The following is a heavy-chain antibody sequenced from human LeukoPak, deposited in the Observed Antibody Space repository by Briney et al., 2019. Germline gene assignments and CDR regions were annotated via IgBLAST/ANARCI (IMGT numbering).Heavy chain of an antibody. CDR1: GFTLSNYD. CDR2: IDIAGDT. V-gene: IGHV3-13*01. J-gene: IGHJ2*01. CDR3: ARTTVTSGPYWYFDL. D-gene: IGHD4-17*01. Sequence: PGGSLRLSCAASGFTLSNYDMHWVRHATGEGLEWVSGIDIAGDTSYPCSVRGRFTISRENAENSLYLQMNSLRAGDTGVYYCARTTVTSGPYWYFDLWGRGTLVTVS.